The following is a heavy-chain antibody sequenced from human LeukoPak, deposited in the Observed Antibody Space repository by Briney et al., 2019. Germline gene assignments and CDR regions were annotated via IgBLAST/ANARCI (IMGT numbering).Heavy chain of an antibody. V-gene: IGHV3-33*06. CDR2: IWDDGSFK. CDR1: GFSFSSYG. CDR3: AKDSRAMVRGVIDY. Sequence: TGGSLRLSCAASGFSFSSYGMHWVRQAPVKGLEWVAVIWDDGSFKDHVDSVKGRFTISRDNSKNTLYLQMNSLTVEDTAVYYCAKDSRAMVRGVIDYWGQGTLVTVSS. D-gene: IGHD3-10*01. J-gene: IGHJ4*02.